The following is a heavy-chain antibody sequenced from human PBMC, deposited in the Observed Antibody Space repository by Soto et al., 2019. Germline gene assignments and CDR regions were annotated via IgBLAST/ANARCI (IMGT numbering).Heavy chain of an antibody. Sequence: GGSLRLSCAASGFTVSTNFMSWVRQAPGKGLEWVSVIYSGGSTYYADSVKGRFILSRDNSKNTLYLQMNSLRAEDTAVYYCAREYDLLTGYHNGGWFDPWGQGTLVTVSS. CDR1: GFTVSTNF. D-gene: IGHD3-9*01. V-gene: IGHV3-66*01. CDR2: IYSGGST. CDR3: AREYDLLTGYHNGGWFDP. J-gene: IGHJ5*02.